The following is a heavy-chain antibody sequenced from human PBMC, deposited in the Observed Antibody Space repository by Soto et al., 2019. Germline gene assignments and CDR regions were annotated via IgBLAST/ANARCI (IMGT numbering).Heavy chain of an antibody. J-gene: IGHJ4*02. V-gene: IGHV4-59*01. CDR2: IYYSGST. CDR3: ARDGVGFGSHRSRGLNYFDY. CDR1: GGSISSYY. Sequence: QVQLQESGPGLVKPSETLSLTCTVSGGSISSYYWSWIRQPPGKGLEWIGYIYYSGSTNYNPSLKSRVTISVDTSKNQFSLKLSAVTAADTAVYYCARDGVGFGSHRSRGLNYFDYWGQGTLVTVSS. D-gene: IGHD3-16*01.